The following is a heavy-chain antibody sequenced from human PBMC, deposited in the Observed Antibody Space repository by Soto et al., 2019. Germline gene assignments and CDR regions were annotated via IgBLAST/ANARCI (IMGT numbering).Heavy chain of an antibody. V-gene: IGHV4-34*01. CDR3: ARAVGYYYDSSGPYAFDI. CDR2: INHSGST. CDR1: GGSFSGYY. D-gene: IGHD3-22*01. Sequence: SETLSLTCAVYGGSFSGYYWSWIRQPPGKGLEWIGEINHSGSTNYNPSLKSRVTISVDTSKNQFSLKLSSVTAADTAVYYCARAVGYYYDSSGPYAFDIWGQGTMVTV. J-gene: IGHJ3*02.